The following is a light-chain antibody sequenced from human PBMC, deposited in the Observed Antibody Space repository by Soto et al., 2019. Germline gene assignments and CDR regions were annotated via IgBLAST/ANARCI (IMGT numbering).Light chain of an antibody. V-gene: IGLV2-8*01. CDR1: SSGVGGYNY. Sequence: QSALTQPPSASGSPGQSVAISCTGTSSGVGGYNYVSWYQQHPGKAPKLMIYEVNKRPSGVPDRFSGSKSGNTASLTVSGLQAEDEADYYCSSYAGSSNVFGTGTK. CDR3: SSYAGSSNV. J-gene: IGLJ1*01. CDR2: EVN.